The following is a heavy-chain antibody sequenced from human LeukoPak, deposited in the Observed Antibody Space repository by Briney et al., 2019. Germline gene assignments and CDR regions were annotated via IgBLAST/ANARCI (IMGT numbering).Heavy chain of an antibody. V-gene: IGHV1-69*13. CDR1: GGTFSSYA. CDR2: IIPIFGTA. J-gene: IGHJ4*02. CDR3: ARDDGSSPPWLFDY. Sequence: GASVKVSCKASGGTFSSYAISWVRQAPGQGLEWMGGIIPIFGTANYAQKFQGRVTITADESTSTAYMELSSLRSEDTAVYYCARDDGSSPPWLFDYWGQGTLVTVSS. D-gene: IGHD6-6*01.